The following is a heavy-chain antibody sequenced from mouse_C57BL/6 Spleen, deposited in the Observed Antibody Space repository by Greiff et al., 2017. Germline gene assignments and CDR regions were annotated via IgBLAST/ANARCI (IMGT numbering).Heavy chain of an antibody. D-gene: IGHD1-1*01. V-gene: IGHV3-6*01. CDR2: ISYDGSN. Sequence: EVQLQESGPGLVKPSQSLSLTCSVTGYSITSGYYWNWIRQFPGNKLEWMGYISYDGSNNYNPSLKNRISITRDTSNNQFFLKLNSVTTEDTATYYCARDHITTVPWYFDVWGTGTTVTVSS. J-gene: IGHJ1*03. CDR1: GYSITSGYY. CDR3: ARDHITTVPWYFDV.